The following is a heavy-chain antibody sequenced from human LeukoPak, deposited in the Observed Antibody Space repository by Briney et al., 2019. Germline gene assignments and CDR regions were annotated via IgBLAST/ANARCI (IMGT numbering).Heavy chain of an antibody. CDR1: GYSFTSYG. CDR3: ARHRSNYYDSSGMDV. Sequence: GESLKISCQGSGYSFTSYGIGWVRQMPGKGLEWMGIIYPGDSDTRYSPSFPGQLTISADKSISTAYLQWSSLKASDTAMYYCARHRSNYYDSSGMDVWRQGTTVSVSS. CDR2: IYPGDSDT. V-gene: IGHV5-51*01. J-gene: IGHJ6*02. D-gene: IGHD3-22*01.